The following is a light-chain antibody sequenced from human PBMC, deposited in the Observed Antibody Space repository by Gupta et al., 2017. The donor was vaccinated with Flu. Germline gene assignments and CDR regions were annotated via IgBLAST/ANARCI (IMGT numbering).Light chain of an antibody. J-gene: IGLJ2*01. CDR3: QSADSSGTLYVV. CDR2: NDS. Sequence: SYELTQPPSVSVSPGQTARITCFGDALPKQYAYWYQQKPGQAPVLVIYNDSERPSGIPGRFSGSSSGTTVTLTISGVQAEDEADYYCQSADSSGTLYVVFGGGTKLTVL. V-gene: IGLV3-25*03. CDR1: ALPKQY.